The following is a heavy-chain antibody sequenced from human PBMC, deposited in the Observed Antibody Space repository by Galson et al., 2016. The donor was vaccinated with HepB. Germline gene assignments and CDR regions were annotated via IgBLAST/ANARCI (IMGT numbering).Heavy chain of an antibody. D-gene: IGHD3-16*01. CDR1: GYTFTSYG. J-gene: IGHJ6*04. CDR3: ARNTGGFGMDV. Sequence: SVKVSCKASGYTFTSYGISWVRQAPGQGLEWMGWISVYSGNINYAQKFQGRVTMTTDTSTTTAYMELRSPRSDDTAVYYCARNTGGFGMDVWGKGTTVTVSS. V-gene: IGHV1-18*01. CDR2: ISVYSGNI.